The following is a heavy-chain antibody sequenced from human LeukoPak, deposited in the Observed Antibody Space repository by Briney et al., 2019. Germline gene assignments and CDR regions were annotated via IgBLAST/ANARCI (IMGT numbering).Heavy chain of an antibody. Sequence: GGSLRLSCAASGFSFSSYTMNWVRQAPGKGLEWVSIISSSSSYIYYADSVKGRFTISRDNAKNALYLQMNSLRVEDTAVYYCARDGRCGGDCYASWGQGTLDTVSS. CDR1: GFSFSSYT. CDR2: ISSSSSYI. CDR3: ARDGRCGGDCYAS. D-gene: IGHD2-21*02. J-gene: IGHJ4*02. V-gene: IGHV3-21*01.